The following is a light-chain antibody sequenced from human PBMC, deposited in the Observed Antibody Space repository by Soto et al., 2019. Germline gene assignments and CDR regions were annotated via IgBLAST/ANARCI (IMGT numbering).Light chain of an antibody. J-gene: IGLJ1*01. Sequence: QSALTQPRSVSGSPGQSVTISCTGTSSDVGGYNYVAWYQQHPGKAPKLMICDVSKRPSGVPDRFSVSKSGNTASLTISGLQAEDEAEHYCCSYAGRYPYVFGTGTKLTVL. CDR1: SSDVGGYNY. CDR2: DVS. V-gene: IGLV2-11*01. CDR3: CSYAGRYPYV.